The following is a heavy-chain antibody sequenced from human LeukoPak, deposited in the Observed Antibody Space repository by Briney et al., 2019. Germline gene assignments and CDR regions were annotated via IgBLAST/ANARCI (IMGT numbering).Heavy chain of an antibody. D-gene: IGHD3-22*01. J-gene: IGHJ4*02. CDR1: GGSISSPTYY. V-gene: IGHV4-39*01. CDR2: IHYSGST. Sequence: SETLSLTCTVSGGSISSPTYYWAWIRQPPGRGLEWIGTIHYSGSTFYNPSLKSRVTISVDTSKNQFSLKLSSVTAADTAVYYCARLGGYYDPPGYWGQGTLVTVSS. CDR3: ARLGGYYDPPGY.